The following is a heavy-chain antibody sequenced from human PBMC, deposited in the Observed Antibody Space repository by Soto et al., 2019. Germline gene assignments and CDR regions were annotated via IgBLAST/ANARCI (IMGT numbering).Heavy chain of an antibody. CDR2: IFSNDEK. V-gene: IGHV2-26*01. J-gene: IGHJ6*02. CDR3: ARISRYYDSSGYYYYYYGMDV. Sequence: SGPTLVNPTETLTLTCTVSGFSLSNARMGVSWIRQPPGKALEWLAHIFSNDEKSYSTSLKSRLTISKDTSKSQVVLTMTNMDPVDTATYYCARISRYYDSSGYYYYYYGMDVWGQGPTVTVSS. D-gene: IGHD3-22*01. CDR1: GFSLSNARMG.